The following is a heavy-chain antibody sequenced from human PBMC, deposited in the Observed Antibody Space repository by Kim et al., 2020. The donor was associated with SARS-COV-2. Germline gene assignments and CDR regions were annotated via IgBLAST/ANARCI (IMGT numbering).Heavy chain of an antibody. CDR3: ARGPIRYYYDSSGYWGYYYYGMDV. V-gene: IGHV3-7*03. CDR1: GFTFSSYW. CDR2: IKQDGSEK. Sequence: GGSLRLSCAASGFTFSSYWMSWVRQAPGKGLEWVANIKQDGSEKYYVDSVKGRFTISRDNAKNSLYLQMNSLRAEDTAVYYCARGPIRYYYDSSGYWGYYYYGMDVWGQGTTVTVSS. D-gene: IGHD3-22*01. J-gene: IGHJ6*02.